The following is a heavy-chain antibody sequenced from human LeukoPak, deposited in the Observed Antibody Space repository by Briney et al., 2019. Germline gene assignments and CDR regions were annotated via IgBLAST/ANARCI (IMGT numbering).Heavy chain of an antibody. CDR3: AKDRSSSGYDRLDY. Sequence: GGSLRLSCAASGFTFDDYAMHWVRQAPGKGLAWVSLIDWDGGSTYYTDSVKGRFTISRDNSKNSLFLQMNSLRAEDTALYYCAKDRSSSGYDRLDYWGQGTLITVSS. CDR2: IDWDGGST. J-gene: IGHJ4*02. D-gene: IGHD5-12*01. CDR1: GFTFDDYA. V-gene: IGHV3-43D*03.